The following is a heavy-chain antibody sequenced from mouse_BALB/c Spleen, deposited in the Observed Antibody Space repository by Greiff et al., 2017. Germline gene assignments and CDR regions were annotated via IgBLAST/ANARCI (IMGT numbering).Heavy chain of an antibody. Sequence: EVQLQESGPGLVKPSQSLSLTCTVTGYSITSDYAWNWIRQFPGNKLEWMGYISYSGSTSYNPSLKSRISITRDTSKNQFFLQLNSVTTEDTATYYCARSPYYYGSSPFAYWGQGTLVTVSA. V-gene: IGHV3-2*02. CDR2: ISYSGST. J-gene: IGHJ3*01. CDR3: ARSPYYYGSSPFAY. D-gene: IGHD1-1*01. CDR1: GYSITSDYA.